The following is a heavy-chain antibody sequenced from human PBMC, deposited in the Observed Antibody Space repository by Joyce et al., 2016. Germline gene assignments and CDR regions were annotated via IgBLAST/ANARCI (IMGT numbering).Heavy chain of an antibody. J-gene: IGHJ6*04. CDR2: FDPEEGEH. CDR3: AGLRYPGSYGLDV. CDR1: GSTLIDLS. D-gene: IGHD2-2*02. V-gene: IGHV1-24*01. Sequence: QALPVQSGPEAKKPGASVTISCKVSGSTLIDLSIHWVRQAPGKGLGWVGDFDPEEGEHSCGRGFADRVTMSDGATGETAKLALTSQRSDDTAVYWCAGLRYPGSYGLDVWGEGTTVSDSS.